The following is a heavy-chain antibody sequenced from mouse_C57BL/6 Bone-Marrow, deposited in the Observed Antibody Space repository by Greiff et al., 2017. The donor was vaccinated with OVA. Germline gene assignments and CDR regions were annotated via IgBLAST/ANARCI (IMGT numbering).Heavy chain of an antibody. Sequence: QVQLQQSGAELVRPGASVKLSCKASGYTFTSYGISWVKQRTGQGLEWIGVIYPRSGNTYYNEKFKGKATLTADKSSSTAYMALRSLTSEDSADDFSAIYYYSSKDFDYWGQGTTLTVSS. V-gene: IGHV1-81*01. CDR3: AIYYYSSKDFDY. D-gene: IGHD1-1*01. CDR2: IYPRSGNT. J-gene: IGHJ2*01. CDR1: GYTFTSYG.